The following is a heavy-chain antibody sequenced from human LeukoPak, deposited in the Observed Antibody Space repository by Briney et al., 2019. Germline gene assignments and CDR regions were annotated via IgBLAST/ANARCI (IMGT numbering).Heavy chain of an antibody. CDR3: ARDRGTWGLDY. V-gene: IGHV3-53*01. D-gene: IGHD7-27*01. CDR2: IYSGGST. CDR1: GFTVSSNY. Sequence: PGGSLRLSCAASGFTVSSNYMSWVRQAPGKGLEWVSVIYSGGSTNYADSVKGRFTISRDNSKNTLYLQMNSLRAEDTAVYYCARDRGTWGLDYWGQGTLVTVSS. J-gene: IGHJ4*02.